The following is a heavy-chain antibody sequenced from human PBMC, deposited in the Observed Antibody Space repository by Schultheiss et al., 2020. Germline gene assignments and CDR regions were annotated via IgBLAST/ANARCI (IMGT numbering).Heavy chain of an antibody. CDR2: ISYDGSNK. J-gene: IGHJ6*04. D-gene: IGHD6-6*01. Sequence: GESLKISCAASGFTFSSYGMHWVRQAPGKGLEWVAVISYDGSNKYYADSVKGRFTISRDNSKNTLYLQMNSLRAEDTAVYYCAKDLSSSNSGYYYYGMDVWGKGTTVNVSS. CDR1: GFTFSSYG. CDR3: AKDLSSSNSGYYYYGMDV. V-gene: IGHV3-30*18.